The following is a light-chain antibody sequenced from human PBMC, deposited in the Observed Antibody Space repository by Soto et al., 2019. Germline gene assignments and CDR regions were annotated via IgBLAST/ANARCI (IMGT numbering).Light chain of an antibody. J-gene: IGKJ1*01. CDR2: AAT. V-gene: IGKV1-39*01. Sequence: DIQMTQSPSSLSASVGDRVTITCRASQSISSYLNWYQQKPGKAPKLLIYAATSLQSGVPSRFSGSGSGTDVTLTISSLQPEDFATYYSQQSYSTPWTFGQGTKVEIK. CDR3: QQSYSTPWT. CDR1: QSISSY.